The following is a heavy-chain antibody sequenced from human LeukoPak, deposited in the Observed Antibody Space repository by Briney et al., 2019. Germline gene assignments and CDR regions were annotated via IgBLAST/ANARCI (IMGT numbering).Heavy chain of an antibody. V-gene: IGHV3-30*18. D-gene: IGHD3-10*01. CDR1: GFMFSNYG. Sequence: GGSLRLSCAASGFMFSNYGMQWVRQAPGKGLEWVAVISYDGSNKYYADSVKGRFTISRDNSKDTLYLQMNSLRAEDTAVYYCAKDLRRRYYFGSGSRGGTFDIWGQGTMVTVSS. CDR3: AKDLRRRYYFGSGSRGGTFDI. J-gene: IGHJ3*02. CDR2: ISYDGSNK.